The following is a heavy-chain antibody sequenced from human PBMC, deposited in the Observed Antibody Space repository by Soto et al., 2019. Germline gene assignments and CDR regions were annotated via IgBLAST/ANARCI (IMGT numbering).Heavy chain of an antibody. CDR3: ARGREGSSWYYYYYMDV. V-gene: IGHV1-8*01. D-gene: IGHD6-13*01. Sequence: VKLSCRDSGYTLTSYDINWVRQATGQGLEWMGWMNPNSGNTGYAQKFQGRVTMTRNTSISTDYMELSSLRSEDTAVYYCARGREGSSWYYYYYMDVWGKGTTVTVSS. CDR1: GYTLTSYD. CDR2: MNPNSGNT. J-gene: IGHJ6*03.